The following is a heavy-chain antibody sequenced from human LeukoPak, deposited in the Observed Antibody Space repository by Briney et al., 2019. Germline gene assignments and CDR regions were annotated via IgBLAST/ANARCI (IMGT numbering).Heavy chain of an antibody. Sequence: ASVKVSCRASGYTFTSYYMHWVRQAPGQGLEWMGIINPSGGSTSYAQKFQGRVTMTRDMSTSTVYMELSSLRSEDTAVYYCASQEGDYGDYSFDYWGQGTLVTVSS. D-gene: IGHD4-17*01. J-gene: IGHJ4*02. CDR1: GYTFTSYY. CDR3: ASQEGDYGDYSFDY. CDR2: INPSGGST. V-gene: IGHV1-46*01.